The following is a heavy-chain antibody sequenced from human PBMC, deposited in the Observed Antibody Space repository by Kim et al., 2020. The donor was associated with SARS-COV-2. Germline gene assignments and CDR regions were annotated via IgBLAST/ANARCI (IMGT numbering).Heavy chain of an antibody. CDR2: INHSGST. Sequence: SETLSLTCAVYGGSFSGYYWSWIRQPPGKGLEWIGEINHSGSTNYNPSLKSRVTISVDTSKNQFSLKLSSVTAADTAVYYCARAAGWLPNLRGGYAFDIWGQGTMVTVSS. V-gene: IGHV4-34*01. CDR1: GGSFSGYY. D-gene: IGHD5-12*01. CDR3: ARAAGWLPNLRGGYAFDI. J-gene: IGHJ3*02.